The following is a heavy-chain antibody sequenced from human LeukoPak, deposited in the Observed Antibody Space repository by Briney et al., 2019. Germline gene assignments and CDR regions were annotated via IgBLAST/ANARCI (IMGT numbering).Heavy chain of an antibody. D-gene: IGHD2-15*01. J-gene: IGHJ6*03. CDR1: GGSLRSYY. V-gene: IGHV4-59*01. Sequence: SETLSLTCIVSGGSLRSYYWSWIRQPPGKGLEWIGYIYYSGNTNYNPSLKSRVTISVDTSKNQFSLKVSSVTAADTAVYYCARVVADYYYYMDVWGKGTTVTVSS. CDR2: IYYSGNT. CDR3: ARVVADYYYYMDV.